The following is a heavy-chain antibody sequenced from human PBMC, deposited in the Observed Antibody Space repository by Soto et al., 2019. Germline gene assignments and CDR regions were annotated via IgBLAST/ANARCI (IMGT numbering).Heavy chain of an antibody. J-gene: IGHJ4*02. D-gene: IGHD1-26*01. V-gene: IGHV4-31*03. Sequence: QVRLQESGPGLVKPSQTLSLSCTVSGGSISSGTYYWSWIRQHPGKGLEWIGHIYYSGSTYYNPSLKSRVTISVDTSKHQFSLKLSSVTAADTAVYYCARSGSGSYAGNRDHWSQGTLVTGPS. CDR2: IYYSGST. CDR3: ARSGSGSYAGNRDH. CDR1: GGSISSGTYY.